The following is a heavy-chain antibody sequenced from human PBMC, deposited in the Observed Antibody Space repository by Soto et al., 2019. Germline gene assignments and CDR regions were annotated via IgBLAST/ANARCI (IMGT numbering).Heavy chain of an antibody. CDR2: IKSMTDGGAT. D-gene: IGHD1-1*01. CDR3: TAHPGSY. CDR1: GFSFNNAW. J-gene: IGHJ4*02. V-gene: IGHV3-15*01. Sequence: PGGSLRLSCAASGFSFNNAWMSWVRQAPGKGLEWVGRIKSMTDGGATDYAAPVKGRFSISRDDSKNTLYLQMNSLKTEDTAVYYCTAHPGSYWGQGTLVTVSS.